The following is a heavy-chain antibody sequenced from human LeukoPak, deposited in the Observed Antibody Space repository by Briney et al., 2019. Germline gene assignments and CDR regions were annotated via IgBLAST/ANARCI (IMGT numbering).Heavy chain of an antibody. Sequence: GGSLRLSCAASGFTFSDHYMDWVRQAPGKGLEWVGHIRKKSDSYTTDYAASVKGRFTILRDDSRSSLYLRMNSLKTEDTAVYYCVASNWGRDYWGQGTLVTVSS. CDR2: IRKKSDSYTT. D-gene: IGHD7-27*01. CDR3: VASNWGRDY. V-gene: IGHV3-72*01. J-gene: IGHJ4*02. CDR1: GFTFSDHY.